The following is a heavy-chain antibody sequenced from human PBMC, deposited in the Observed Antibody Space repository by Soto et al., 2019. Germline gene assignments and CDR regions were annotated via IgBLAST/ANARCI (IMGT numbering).Heavy chain of an antibody. D-gene: IGHD6-19*01. Sequence: QVQLVESGGGVVQPGRSLRLSCAASGFSFTTYGMHWVRQAPGEGLEWVAVIWYDGSNKYYADSVKGRFTISRDTSKNTLSLQMNSLKGEDTAGEYWATGRRGGAGGAGCWGQGTLVTVSS. CDR2: IWYDGSNK. CDR1: GFSFTTYG. V-gene: IGHV3-33*01. CDR3: ATGRRGGAGGAGC. J-gene: IGHJ4*02.